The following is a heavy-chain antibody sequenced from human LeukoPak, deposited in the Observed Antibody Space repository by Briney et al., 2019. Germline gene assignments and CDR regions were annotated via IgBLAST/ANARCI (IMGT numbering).Heavy chain of an antibody. V-gene: IGHV6-1*01. Sequence: SQTLSLTCAISGYSVSSNSAAWIWIRQSPSGGLEWLGRTYYRSKWYNDYARSLKSRIIINPDTSKNQFSLQLNSVTPEDTAVYYCARSVGDIDIWGQGTMVTVSS. D-gene: IGHD1-26*01. CDR3: ARSVGDIDI. J-gene: IGHJ3*02. CDR1: GYSVSSNSAA. CDR2: TYYRSKWYN.